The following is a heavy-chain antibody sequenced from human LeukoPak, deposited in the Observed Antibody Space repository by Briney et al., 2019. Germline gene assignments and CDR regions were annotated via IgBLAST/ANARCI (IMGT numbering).Heavy chain of an antibody. CDR1: GFTFSNYW. Sequence: GGSLRLSCAASGFTFSNYWMQWVRQAPGKGLVWVARINTDGSNTNYADSVKGRFTISRNNAKNTLYLQMNSLRAEDTAVYYCARAYSGNYGLWDYWGQGTLVTVSS. CDR2: INTDGSNT. J-gene: IGHJ4*02. V-gene: IGHV3-74*01. CDR3: ARAYSGNYGLWDY. D-gene: IGHD1-26*01.